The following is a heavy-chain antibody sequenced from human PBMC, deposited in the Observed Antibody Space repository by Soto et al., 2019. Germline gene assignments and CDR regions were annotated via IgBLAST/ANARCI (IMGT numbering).Heavy chain of an antibody. CDR3: ATLRDADILTGYLPS. CDR1: GFTFYGAW. V-gene: IGHV3-15*01. D-gene: IGHD3-9*01. CDR2: IKSRADGGTA. J-gene: IGHJ5*01. Sequence: GGSLRLSCAASGFTFYGAWMSWVRQTPGKGLQWVGHIKSRADGGTADYAPPVKDRFTISRDDSKDMLYLQMSSLKTEDTGVYYCATLRDADILTGYLPSWGQGTLVTVSS.